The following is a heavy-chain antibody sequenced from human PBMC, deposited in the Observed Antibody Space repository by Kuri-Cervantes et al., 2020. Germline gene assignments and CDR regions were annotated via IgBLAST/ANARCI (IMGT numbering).Heavy chain of an antibody. CDR2: ISSSSSYI. Sequence: GESLKISCAASGFTFSSYAMHWVRQAPGKGLEWVSSISSSSSYIYYADSVKGRFTISRDNAKNSLYLQMNSLRAEDTAVYYCASGGTTIVMGYWGQGTLVTVSS. CDR1: GFTFSSYA. J-gene: IGHJ4*02. D-gene: IGHD3-22*01. V-gene: IGHV3-21*01. CDR3: ASGGTTIVMGY.